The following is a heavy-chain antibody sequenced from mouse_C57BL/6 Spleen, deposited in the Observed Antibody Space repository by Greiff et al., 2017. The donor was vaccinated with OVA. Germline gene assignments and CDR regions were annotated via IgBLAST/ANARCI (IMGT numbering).Heavy chain of an antibody. CDR3: ARDDGYYVDY. D-gene: IGHD2-3*01. CDR1: GFTFSAYY. Sequence: EVHLVESEGGLVQPGSSMKLSCTASGFTFSAYYMAWVRQVPENGLEWVANINSDGSSTYYLDSLKGRFIISRDNAKNILYLQMSSLKYEDTATYYCARDDGYYVDYWGKGTTLTVSS. CDR2: INSDGSST. J-gene: IGHJ2*01. V-gene: IGHV5-16*01.